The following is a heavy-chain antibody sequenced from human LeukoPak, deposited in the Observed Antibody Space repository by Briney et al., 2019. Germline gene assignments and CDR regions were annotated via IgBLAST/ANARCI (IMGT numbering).Heavy chain of an antibody. CDR3: ARVSGYDWGSFYDY. V-gene: IGHV4-34*01. J-gene: IGHJ4*02. Sequence: SETLSLTCAVYGGSFSGYYWSWIRQPPGKGLEWIGEINHSGSTNYNPSLKSRVTISVDTSKNQFSLKLSSVTAADTAVYYCARVSGYDWGSFYDYWGQGTLVTVSS. CDR2: INHSGST. CDR1: GGSFSGYY. D-gene: IGHD5-12*01.